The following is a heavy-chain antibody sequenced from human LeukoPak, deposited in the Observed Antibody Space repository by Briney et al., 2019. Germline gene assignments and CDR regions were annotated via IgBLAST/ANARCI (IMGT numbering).Heavy chain of an antibody. V-gene: IGHV3-23*01. D-gene: IGHD1-26*01. CDR3: ARDTPLSENWFDP. J-gene: IGHJ5*02. CDR2: ISGSGGST. CDR1: GFTFSSYG. Sequence: PGGTLRLSCAASGFTFSSYGMSWVRQAPGKGLEWVSAISGSGGSTYYADSVKGRFTISRDNAKNSLYLQMNSLRAEDTAVYYCARDTPLSENWFDPWGQGTLVTVSS.